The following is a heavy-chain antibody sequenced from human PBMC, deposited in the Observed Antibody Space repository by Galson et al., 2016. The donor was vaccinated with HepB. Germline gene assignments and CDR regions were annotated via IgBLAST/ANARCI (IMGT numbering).Heavy chain of an antibody. Sequence: SVKVSCKASGYTFTGYYMHWVRQAPGQGLEWMGWINPNSGGTNYAQKFQGRVTMTRDKSISTAYMELSSLRSNDTAVYYCARDRLGGYDYHWGQGTLVTVSS. CDR1: GYTFTGYY. CDR2: INPNSGGT. CDR3: ARDRLGGYDYH. D-gene: IGHD5-12*01. V-gene: IGHV1-2*02. J-gene: IGHJ5*02.